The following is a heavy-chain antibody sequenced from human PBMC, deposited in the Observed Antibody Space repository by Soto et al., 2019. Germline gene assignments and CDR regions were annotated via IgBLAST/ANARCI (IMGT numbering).Heavy chain of an antibody. D-gene: IGHD5-12*01. V-gene: IGHV1-2*02. CDR3: ARESGGATATLDYYYCYMDV. J-gene: IGHJ6*03. Sequence: VQLAQSGAEVKKPGASVKVSCKTSGDSFNDYYIHWVRQAPGQGLEWMGWINPNGGATKYAQKFQGRVTVTRDTSISTVYMELSSLRSDDTAVYYCARESGGATATLDYYYCYMDVWGKGTTVTVSS. CDR2: INPNGGAT. CDR1: GDSFNDYY.